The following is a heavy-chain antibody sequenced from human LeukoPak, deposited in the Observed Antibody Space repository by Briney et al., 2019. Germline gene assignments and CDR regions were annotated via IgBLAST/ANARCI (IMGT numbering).Heavy chain of an antibody. V-gene: IGHV4-34*01. J-gene: IGHJ6*04. D-gene: IGHD5/OR15-5a*01. CDR3: ATLRRSNGMDV. Sequence: MSSETLSLTCAVYGGSFSGYYWSWIRQPPGKGLEWIGEINHSGSTNYNPSLKSRVTISVDTSKNQFSLKLSSVTAADTAVYYCATLRRSNGMDVWGKETTVTVSS. CDR2: INHSGST. CDR1: GGSFSGYY.